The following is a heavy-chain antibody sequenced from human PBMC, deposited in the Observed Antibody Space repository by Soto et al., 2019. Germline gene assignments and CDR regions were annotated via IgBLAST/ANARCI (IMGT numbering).Heavy chain of an antibody. D-gene: IGHD6-19*01. CDR3: AKTADGWFSAFEI. CDR2: ISGSGTTA. V-gene: IGHV3-23*01. J-gene: IGHJ3*02. Sequence: GGSLRLSCAASGFVFSSYAMSWVRQAPGKGLEWVSAISGSGTTAYYADSVKGRFIFSRDNPKNTMYLQMNSLRAEDTAVYFCAKTADGWFSAFEIWGQGTVVTVSS. CDR1: GFVFSSYA.